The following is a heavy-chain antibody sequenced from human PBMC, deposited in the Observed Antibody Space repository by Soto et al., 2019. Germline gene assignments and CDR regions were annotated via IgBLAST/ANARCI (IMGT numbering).Heavy chain of an antibody. V-gene: IGHV3-23*01. J-gene: IGHJ4*02. CDR3: AKDMYYDSSGYGDY. CDR1: GFTFSSYA. D-gene: IGHD3-22*01. Sequence: EVRLLESGGGLVQPGGSLRLSCAASGFTFSSYAMSWVRQAPGKGLEWVSAISGSGGSTYYADSVKGRFTISRDNSKNTLYLQMNSLRAEDTAVYYCAKDMYYDSSGYGDYWGQGTLVTVSS. CDR2: ISGSGGST.